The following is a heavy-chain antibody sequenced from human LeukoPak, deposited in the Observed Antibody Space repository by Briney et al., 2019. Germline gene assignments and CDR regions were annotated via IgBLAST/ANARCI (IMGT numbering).Heavy chain of an antibody. CDR1: GFTFSSYN. CDR3: ARDRDYDILTCYGVDAFDI. D-gene: IGHD3-9*01. Sequence: PGGSLRLSCAASGFTFSSYNMNWVRQAPGKGLEWVSSISSSSSYIYYADSVKGRFTISRDNAKNSLYLQMNSLRAEDTAVYYCARDRDYDILTCYGVDAFDIWGQGTMVTVSS. V-gene: IGHV3-21*01. J-gene: IGHJ3*02. CDR2: ISSSSSYI.